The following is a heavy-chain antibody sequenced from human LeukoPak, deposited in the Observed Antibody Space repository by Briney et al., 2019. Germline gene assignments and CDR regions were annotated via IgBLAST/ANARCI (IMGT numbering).Heavy chain of an antibody. CDR3: AKDDY. V-gene: IGHV3-23*01. CDR2: VSGSGGRGAT. Sequence: GGSLRLSCVASGFTFINYVMSWVRQVPGKGPEWISAVSGSGGRGATYYSDSVKGRFTISRDNSKNTVFLQMNGLSAEDTAVYYCAKDDYWGQGTLVTVSS. J-gene: IGHJ4*02. CDR1: GFTFINYV.